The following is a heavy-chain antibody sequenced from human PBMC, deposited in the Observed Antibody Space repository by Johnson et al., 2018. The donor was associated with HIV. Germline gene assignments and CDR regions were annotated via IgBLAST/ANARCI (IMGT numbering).Heavy chain of an antibody. J-gene: IGHJ3*02. CDR1: GFTFSSYA. D-gene: IGHD1-26*01. Sequence: VESGGGLVQPGRSLRLSCAASGFTFSSYAMSWVRQAPGKGLEWVSAISGSGGSTYYADSVKGRFTISSDNSKNTLYRQMNSLRAEDTAVYYCAAMMPGGSDYDMGAFDIWGQGTMVTVSS. CDR2: ISGSGGST. CDR3: AAMMPGGSDYDMGAFDI. V-gene: IGHV3-23*04.